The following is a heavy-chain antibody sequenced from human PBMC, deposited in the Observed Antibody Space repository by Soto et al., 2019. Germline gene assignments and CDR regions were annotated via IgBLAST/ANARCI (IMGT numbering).Heavy chain of an antibody. D-gene: IGHD3-9*01. V-gene: IGHV4-34*01. CDR1: GGSFSGYG. CDR3: ARGERYYDILTGYYRDYYYYYMDV. CDR2: INHSGST. Sequence: PSETLSLTCAVYGGSFSGYGWSWIRQPPGKGLEWIGEINHSGSTNYNPSLKSRVTISVDTSKNQFSLKLSSVTAADTAVYYCARGERYYDILTGYYRDYYYYYMDVWGKGTTVTVSS. J-gene: IGHJ6*03.